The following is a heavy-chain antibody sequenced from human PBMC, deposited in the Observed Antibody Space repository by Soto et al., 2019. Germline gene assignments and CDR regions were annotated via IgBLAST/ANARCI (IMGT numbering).Heavy chain of an antibody. J-gene: IGHJ6*02. CDR1: GFTFSSYA. CDR3: ATNQWFGEGNYYYYGMDV. CDR2: ISYDGSNK. D-gene: IGHD3-10*01. Sequence: GGSLRLSCAASGFTFSSYAMHWVRQAPGKGLEWVAVISYDGSNKYYADSVKGRFTISRDNSKNTLYLQMNSLRAEDTAVYYCATNQWFGEGNYYYYGMDVWGQGTTVTVSS. V-gene: IGHV3-30-3*01.